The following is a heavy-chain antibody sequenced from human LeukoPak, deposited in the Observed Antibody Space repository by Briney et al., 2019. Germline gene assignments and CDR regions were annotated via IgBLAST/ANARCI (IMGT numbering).Heavy chain of an antibody. Sequence: GGSLRLSCAASGLTFSSNAMNWVRQAPGKGLEWVSAISDTGGNTDYADSVRGRFTVSRDNSKNTLYLQMNSLRVEDTAVYYCARYFHDWGQGTLVTVSS. CDR2: ISDTGGNT. V-gene: IGHV3-23*01. J-gene: IGHJ4*02. CDR3: ARYFHD. CDR1: GLTFSSNA.